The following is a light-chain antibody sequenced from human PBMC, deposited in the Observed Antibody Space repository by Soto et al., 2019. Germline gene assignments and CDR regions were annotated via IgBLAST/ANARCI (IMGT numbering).Light chain of an antibody. V-gene: IGKV1-39*01. CDR2: AAS. J-gene: IGKJ1*01. Sequence: DIQMTQSPSSLSASVGDRVIITCRASQSISSYLNWYQQKPGRAPKVLINAASSLQSGVPSRFSGSGSGTDFTLTISSLQPEDFATYYCQQSYQTPWTFGQGTKVDIK. CDR1: QSISSY. CDR3: QQSYQTPWT.